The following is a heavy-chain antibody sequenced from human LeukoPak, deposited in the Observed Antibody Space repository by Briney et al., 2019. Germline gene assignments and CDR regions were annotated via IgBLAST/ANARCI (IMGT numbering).Heavy chain of an antibody. Sequence: EASVKVSCKASADTFTGYYMHWVRQAPGQGLEWMGWINPNSGGTNYAQKFQGRVTMTRDTSISTAYMELSRLRSDDTAVYYCARGVAWTPFDYWGQGTLVTVSS. D-gene: IGHD2-15*01. CDR3: ARGVAWTPFDY. J-gene: IGHJ4*02. V-gene: IGHV1-2*02. CDR1: ADTFTGYY. CDR2: INPNSGGT.